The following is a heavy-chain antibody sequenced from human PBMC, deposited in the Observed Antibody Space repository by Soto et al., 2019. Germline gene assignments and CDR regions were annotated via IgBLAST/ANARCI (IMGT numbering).Heavy chain of an antibody. J-gene: IGHJ6*02. CDR2: INPGKGNT. V-gene: IGHV1-3*01. CDR1: GYNFNSYA. CDR3: VRGPLTMRLAKDYFYSMDV. D-gene: IGHD2-2*01. Sequence: ASVKVSCKASGYNFNSYAMHWVRQAPGQRLEWMGWINPGKGNTKYSQRLGGRVTITRYTSATTAYRELSSPRSENNAVYYCVRGPLTMRLAKDYFYSMDVWGQGTTVTVSS.